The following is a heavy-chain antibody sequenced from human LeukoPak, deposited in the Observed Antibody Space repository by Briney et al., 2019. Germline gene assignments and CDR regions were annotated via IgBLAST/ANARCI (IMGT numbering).Heavy chain of an antibody. D-gene: IGHD3-10*01. CDR3: AGGEDYYGSGSYFI. J-gene: IGHJ3*02. CDR1: GYTFTGYY. V-gene: IGHV1-2*02. Sequence: ASVKVSCKASGYTFTGYYMHWVRQAPGQGLEWMGWINPNSGGTNYAQRFQGRVTMTRDTSISTAYMELSRLRSDDTAVYYCAGGEDYYGSGSYFIWGQGTMVTVSS. CDR2: INPNSGGT.